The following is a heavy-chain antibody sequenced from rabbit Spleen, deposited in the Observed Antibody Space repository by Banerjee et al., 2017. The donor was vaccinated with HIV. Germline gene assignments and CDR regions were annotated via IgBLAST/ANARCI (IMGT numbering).Heavy chain of an antibody. Sequence: QEQLVESGGGLVKPEGSLTLTCKASGFTISSNAWIYWVRQAPGKGLEWIACIRPGDGNTYYASWAKGRFTISKTSSTTVTLQMTSLTVADMATYFCARDAGSGPYIDGYFDLWGQGTLVTVS. CDR2: IRPGDGNT. CDR1: GFTISSNAW. D-gene: IGHD8-1*01. J-gene: IGHJ4*01. V-gene: IGHV1S45*01. CDR3: ARDAGSGPYIDGYFDL.